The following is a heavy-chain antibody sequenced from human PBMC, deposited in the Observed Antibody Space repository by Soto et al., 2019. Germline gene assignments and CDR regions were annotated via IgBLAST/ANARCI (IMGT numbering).Heavy chain of an antibody. V-gene: IGHV1-24*01. CDR3: ATVPGGRLVLGVGYYFDY. D-gene: IGHD6-6*01. Sequence: ASVKVSCKVSGYTLTELSMHWVRQAPGKGLEWMGGFDPEDGETIYAQKFQGRVTMTEDTSTDTAYMELSSLRSEDTAVYYCATVPGGRLVLGVGYYFDYWGQGTLVTVSS. CDR1: GYTLTELS. CDR2: FDPEDGET. J-gene: IGHJ4*02.